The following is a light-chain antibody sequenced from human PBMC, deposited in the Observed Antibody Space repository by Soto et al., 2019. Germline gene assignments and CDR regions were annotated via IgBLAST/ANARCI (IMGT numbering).Light chain of an antibody. V-gene: IGLV2-23*02. CDR2: EVS. CDR3: SSYAGSSTYV. CDR1: SSDVGSHNL. J-gene: IGLJ1*01. Sequence: QSALTQPASVSGSPGQSITISCTGTSSDVGSHNLVSWYQQHPGKAPKLMIYEVSKWPSGASDRFSGSKSGNTASLTISGLQAEDEADYYCSSYAGSSTYVFGTGTKLTVL.